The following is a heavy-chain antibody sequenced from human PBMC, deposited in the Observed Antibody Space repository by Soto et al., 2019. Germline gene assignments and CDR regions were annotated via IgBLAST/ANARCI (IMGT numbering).Heavy chain of an antibody. CDR2: ISGSGGST. V-gene: IGHV3-23*01. D-gene: IGHD2-21*02. CDR3: AKNLLQAYCGGACYPHFDY. Sequence: GGSLYLACAAPEFTLSGYAMSWVRQAPGKGREWASTISGSGGSTYYADSVKGRFTISRDNSKNTLYLQLNSLRAEDTAVYYSAKNLLQAYCGGACYPHFDYWGQGTLVAVSS. J-gene: IGHJ4*02. CDR1: EFTLSGYA.